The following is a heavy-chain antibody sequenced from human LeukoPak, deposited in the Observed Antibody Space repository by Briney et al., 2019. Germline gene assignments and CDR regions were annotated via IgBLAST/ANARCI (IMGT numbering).Heavy chain of an antibody. CDR3: ARDWGIVGNAFDI. CDR2: INPNSGGT. J-gene: IGHJ3*02. CDR1: GFIFTKYG. D-gene: IGHD1-26*01. V-gene: IGHV1-2*02. Sequence: ASVKVSCKASGFIFTKYGISWVRQAPGQGLEWMGWINPNSGGTNYAQKFQGRVTMTRDTSISTAYMELSRLRSDDTAVYYCARDWGIVGNAFDIWGQGTMVTVSS.